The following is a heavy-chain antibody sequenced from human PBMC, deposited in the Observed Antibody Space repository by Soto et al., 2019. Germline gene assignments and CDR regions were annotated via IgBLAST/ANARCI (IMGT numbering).Heavy chain of an antibody. CDR3: ARASRYYYDSSGYYDFDY. V-gene: IGHV1-69*13. J-gene: IGHJ4*02. Sequence: SVKVSCKASGGTFSSYAISWVRQAPGQGLEWMGGIIPIFGTANYAQKFQGRVTITADESTSTAYMELSSLRSEDTAVYYCARASRYYYDSSGYYDFDYWGQGTLVTVSS. CDR2: IIPIFGTA. CDR1: GGTFSSYA. D-gene: IGHD3-22*01.